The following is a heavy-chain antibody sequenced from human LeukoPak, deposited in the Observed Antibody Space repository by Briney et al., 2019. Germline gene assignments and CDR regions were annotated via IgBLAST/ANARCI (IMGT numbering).Heavy chain of an antibody. D-gene: IGHD6-6*01. CDR1: GGSISSYY. Sequence: PSETLSLTCTVSGGSISSYYWSWIRQPPGKGLEWIGYIYYSGSTNYNPSLKSRVTISVDTSKNQFSLKLSSVTAADTAVYYCARVSGYSSSRYYYYMDVWGKGTTVTVSS. V-gene: IGHV4-59*12. CDR2: IYYSGST. CDR3: ARVSGYSSSRYYYYMDV. J-gene: IGHJ6*03.